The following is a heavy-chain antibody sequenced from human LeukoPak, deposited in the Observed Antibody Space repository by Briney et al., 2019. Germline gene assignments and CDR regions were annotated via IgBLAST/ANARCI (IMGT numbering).Heavy chain of an antibody. V-gene: IGHV3-23*01. CDR3: ARSDSSGWYLVYFDY. J-gene: IGHJ4*02. CDR1: GFTFSSYA. D-gene: IGHD6-19*01. Sequence: PEGSLRLSCAASGFTFSSYAMSWVRQAPGKGLEWVSAISGSGGSTYYADSVKGRFTISRDNSKNTLYLQMNRLRAEDTAVYYCARSDSSGWYLVYFDYWGQGTLVTVSS. CDR2: ISGSGGST.